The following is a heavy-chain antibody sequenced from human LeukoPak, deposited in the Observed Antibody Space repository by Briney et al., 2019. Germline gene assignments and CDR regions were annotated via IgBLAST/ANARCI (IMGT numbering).Heavy chain of an antibody. CDR3: ARGWFGEIPFLDF. V-gene: IGHV1-2*02. CDR2: INPNSGGT. D-gene: IGHD3-10*01. J-gene: IGHJ4*02. Sequence: ASVKVSCKASGYTFTGYYMHWVRQAPGQGLEWMGWINPNSGGTNYAQKFQGRVTMTRDTSISTAYMELSSLTSEDTAVYYCARGWFGEIPFLDFWGQGTLVTVSS. CDR1: GYTFTGYY.